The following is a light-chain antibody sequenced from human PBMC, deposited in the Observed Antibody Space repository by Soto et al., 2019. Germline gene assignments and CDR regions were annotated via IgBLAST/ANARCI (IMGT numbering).Light chain of an antibody. CDR2: GNS. Sequence: QSVLTQPPSVSGAPGQRVTISCTGSSSNIGAGYDVHWYQQLPGTAPKLLIYGNSNRPSGVPDRFSGSKSGTSASLDITGLQAEDEADYYCQSYDSSLSGVFGTGTKVTVL. CDR1: SSNIGAGYD. V-gene: IGLV1-40*01. CDR3: QSYDSSLSGV. J-gene: IGLJ1*01.